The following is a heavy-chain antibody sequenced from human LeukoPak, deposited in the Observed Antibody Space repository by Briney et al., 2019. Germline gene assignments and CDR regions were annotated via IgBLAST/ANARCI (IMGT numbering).Heavy chain of an antibody. CDR2: IKQDGSEK. Sequence: RGSLRLSCAASGLTFSSYWMSWVRQAPGKGLEWGANIKQDGSEKYYVDSVKGRFTISRDNAKNSLYLQMNSLRAEDTAVYYCARDQRAAAGPYYYYYGMDVWGQGTTVTVSS. V-gene: IGHV3-7*01. D-gene: IGHD6-13*01. J-gene: IGHJ6*02. CDR3: ARDQRAAAGPYYYYYGMDV. CDR1: GLTFSSYW.